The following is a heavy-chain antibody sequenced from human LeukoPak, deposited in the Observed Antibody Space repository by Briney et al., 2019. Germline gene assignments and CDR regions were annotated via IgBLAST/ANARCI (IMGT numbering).Heavy chain of an antibody. CDR1: GVPFRSHW. J-gene: IGHJ4*02. CDR2: ISTYGTTT. CDR3: ARSLGYSSGA. Sequence: QTGESLRLSCAASGVPFRSHWMPWVRQLPGKGLMWVAHISTYGTTTNYADSVKGRFTISRDNARDTLYLQLNSLRAEDTAIYYCARSLGYSSGAWGQGTLVTVSS. V-gene: IGHV3-74*01. D-gene: IGHD2-15*01.